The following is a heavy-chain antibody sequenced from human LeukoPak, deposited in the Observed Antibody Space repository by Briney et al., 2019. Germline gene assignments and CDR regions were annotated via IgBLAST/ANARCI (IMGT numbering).Heavy chain of an antibody. Sequence: PGGSLRLSCTASGFTFSTHAMHWVRQAPGKGLEWVAIILYDGTNKHYADSVKGRFSISRDNSKNTLYLQMNSLRAEDTALYYCARVPYGSGTHTDYWGQGTLVTVSS. CDR2: ILYDGTNK. CDR1: GFTFSTHA. CDR3: ARVPYGSGTHTDY. V-gene: IGHV3-30-3*01. D-gene: IGHD3-10*01. J-gene: IGHJ4*02.